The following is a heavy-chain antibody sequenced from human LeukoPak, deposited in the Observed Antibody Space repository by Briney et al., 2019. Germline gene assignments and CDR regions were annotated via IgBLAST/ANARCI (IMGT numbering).Heavy chain of an antibody. Sequence: PSETLSLTCTVSGGSISSNSYYWGWVRQPPGKGLEWIGTTYYTGDTNYNPSLKSRVTTSVDTSKNQFSLKLSSVTAADTAVYYCARDRSSSWYEMDYWGQGMLVTVSS. CDR1: GGSISSNSYY. D-gene: IGHD6-13*01. V-gene: IGHV4-39*07. CDR2: TYYTGDT. J-gene: IGHJ4*02. CDR3: ARDRSSSWYEMDY.